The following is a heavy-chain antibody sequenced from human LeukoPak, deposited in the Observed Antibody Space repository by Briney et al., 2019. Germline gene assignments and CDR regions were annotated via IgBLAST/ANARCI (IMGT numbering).Heavy chain of an antibody. D-gene: IGHD3-10*01. CDR1: GFSLSSSG. V-gene: IGHV3-33*01. J-gene: IGHJ4*02. CDR3: ARTNTIIRGPVIEPLES. Sequence: PGGSLRLSCAASGFSLSSSGMHWVRQAPGKGLEWVAFIWYDGSNIYYVDSVRGRFTISRDNSKNTLYLQMHSLRAEDTALYYCARTNTIIRGPVIEPLESWGQGTLVTVSS. CDR2: IWYDGSNI.